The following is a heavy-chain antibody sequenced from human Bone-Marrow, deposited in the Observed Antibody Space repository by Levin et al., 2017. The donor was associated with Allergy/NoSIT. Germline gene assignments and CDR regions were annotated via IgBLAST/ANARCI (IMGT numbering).Heavy chain of an antibody. CDR2: INWDDDE. CDR3: ARIPSPADYFDY. J-gene: IGHJ4*02. D-gene: IGHD6-6*01. Sequence: ESGPTLVKPTQTLTLTCTFSGFSLTTHGMRVSWIRQPPGKALEWLARINWDDDEFYSASLETRLTISKDTSKSQVILTLTNVSPLDTATYFCARIPSPADYFDYWGPGTVVTVSS. CDR1: GFSLTTHGMR. V-gene: IGHV2-70*04.